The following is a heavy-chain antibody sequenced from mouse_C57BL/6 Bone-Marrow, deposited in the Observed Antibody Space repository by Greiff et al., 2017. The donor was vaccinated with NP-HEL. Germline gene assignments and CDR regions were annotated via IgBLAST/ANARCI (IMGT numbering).Heavy chain of an antibody. Sequence: EVQLVESGGGLVQPKGSLKLSCAASGFTFNTYAMHWVRQAPGKGLEWVARIRSKSSNYATYYADSVKDRFTISRDDSQSMIYLQMNNLKTEDTAMDYCVRGSPYGSSPWFAYWGQGTLVTVSA. V-gene: IGHV10-3*01. D-gene: IGHD1-1*01. J-gene: IGHJ3*01. CDR1: GFTFNTYA. CDR3: VRGSPYGSSPWFAY. CDR2: IRSKSSNYAT.